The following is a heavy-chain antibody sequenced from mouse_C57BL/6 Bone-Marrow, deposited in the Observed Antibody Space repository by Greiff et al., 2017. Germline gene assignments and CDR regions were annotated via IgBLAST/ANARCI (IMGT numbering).Heavy chain of an antibody. J-gene: IGHJ1*03. CDR1: GYTFTSYW. D-gene: IGHD2-4*01. CDR2: IDPSDSET. V-gene: IGHV1-52*01. CDR3: ARREYDYDGDWYCDV. Sequence: QVQLKQPGAELVRPGSSVKLSCKASGYTFTSYWMHWVKQRPIQGLEWIGNIDPSDSETHYNQKFKDKATLTVDKSSSTAYMQLSSLTSEDSAVYYCARREYDYDGDWYCDVWGTGTTVTVSS.